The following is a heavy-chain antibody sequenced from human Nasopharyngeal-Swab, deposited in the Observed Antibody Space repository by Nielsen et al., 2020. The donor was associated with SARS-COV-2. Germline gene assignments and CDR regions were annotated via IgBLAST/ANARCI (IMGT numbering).Heavy chain of an antibody. CDR3: AIGLDLLWPTNGPFDI. CDR2: INPNSGGT. Sequence: ASVKVSCKVSGYTFTGYYIHWVRQAPGQGLEWMGWINPNSGGTNYAQKFQGRVTMTRDTSISTAYMELSRLRSDDTAVYYCAIGLDLLWPTNGPFDIWGQGTMVTVSS. CDR1: GYTFTGYY. V-gene: IGHV1-2*02. J-gene: IGHJ3*02. D-gene: IGHD2-8*01.